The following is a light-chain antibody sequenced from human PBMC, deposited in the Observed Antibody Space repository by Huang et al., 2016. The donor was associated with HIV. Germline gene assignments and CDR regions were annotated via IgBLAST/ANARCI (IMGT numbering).Light chain of an antibody. CDR2: KVS. Sequence: DVVMTQAPLSLPVTLGQPASISCRSSQILVHSDGDTYLNWFQQRPGQSPRRLIYKVSSRDSGVPDRFSGSGSGTDFTLKISRVEAEDVGVYYCMQGTHWPPYTFGQGTKLEIK. CDR1: QILVHSDGDTY. CDR3: MQGTHWPPYT. J-gene: IGKJ2*01. V-gene: IGKV2-30*02.